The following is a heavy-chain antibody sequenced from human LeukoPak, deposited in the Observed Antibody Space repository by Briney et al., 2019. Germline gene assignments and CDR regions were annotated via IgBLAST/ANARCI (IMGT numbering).Heavy chain of an antibody. CDR1: GGSISSYY. J-gene: IGHJ4*02. D-gene: IGHD6-13*01. V-gene: IGHV4-59*08. Sequence: SETLSLTCAVSGGSISSYYWSWIRQPPGKGLEWIGYISYSGSTNYNPSLKSRVTISVDTSKNQLSLKLSSVTAAETAVYYCARHWETSSWYVDYWGQGTRVTVSS. CDR3: ARHWETSSWYVDY. CDR2: ISYSGST.